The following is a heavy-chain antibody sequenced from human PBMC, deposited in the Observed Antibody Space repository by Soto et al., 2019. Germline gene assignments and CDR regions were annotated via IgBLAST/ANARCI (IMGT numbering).Heavy chain of an antibody. CDR2: FDPEDGET. J-gene: IGHJ3*02. CDR1: GDRLTDLS. V-gene: IGHV1-24*01. CDR3: ATGGVYYYDSSGAFDI. Sequence: ASVKPSCKVCGDRLTDLSMHWVRQAPRKGLEWMGGFDPEDGETIYAQKFQGRVTMTEDTSTDTAYMELSSLRSEDTAVYYCATGGVYYYDSSGAFDIWGQGTMVTVSS. D-gene: IGHD3-22*01.